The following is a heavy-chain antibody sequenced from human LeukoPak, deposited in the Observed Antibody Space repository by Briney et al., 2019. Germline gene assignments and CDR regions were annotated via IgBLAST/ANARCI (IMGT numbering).Heavy chain of an antibody. Sequence: ASVKVSCKASGYTFANYGISWVRQALGLGLEWMGWISGYNGNTNYAQKFQGRVTMTTDTSTSTAFMELRSLRSDDTAVYYCGRQVDTTMALPDYWGQGTLVTVSS. CDR2: ISGYNGNT. V-gene: IGHV1-18*01. CDR1: GYTFANYG. J-gene: IGHJ4*02. D-gene: IGHD5-18*01. CDR3: GRQVDTTMALPDY.